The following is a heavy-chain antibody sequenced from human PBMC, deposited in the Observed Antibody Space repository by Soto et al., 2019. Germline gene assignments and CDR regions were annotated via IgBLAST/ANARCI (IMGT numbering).Heavy chain of an antibody. Sequence: GGSLRLSCAASGFTFSSYSMNWVRQAPGKGLEWVSSISSSSSYIYYADLVKGRFTISRDNAKNSLYLQMNSLRAEDTAVYYCARDLYYSNYVWRYYYYGMDVWGQGTTVTVSS. V-gene: IGHV3-21*01. CDR2: ISSSSSYI. J-gene: IGHJ6*02. D-gene: IGHD4-4*01. CDR3: ARDLYYSNYVWRYYYYGMDV. CDR1: GFTFSSYS.